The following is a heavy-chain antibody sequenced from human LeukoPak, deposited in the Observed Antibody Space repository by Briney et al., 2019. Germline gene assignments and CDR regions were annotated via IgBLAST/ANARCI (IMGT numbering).Heavy chain of an antibody. Sequence: GGSLRLSCAASGFTVSSNYMSWVRQAPGEGLEWVARIRNKANRYTTEYAASVKGRFTISRDDSENSLYLQMDSLKTEDTAVYYCARSPLGIAPFDYWGQGTLVTVFS. CDR2: IRNKANRYTT. D-gene: IGHD7-27*01. CDR1: GFTVSSNY. CDR3: ARSPLGIAPFDY. J-gene: IGHJ4*02. V-gene: IGHV3-72*01.